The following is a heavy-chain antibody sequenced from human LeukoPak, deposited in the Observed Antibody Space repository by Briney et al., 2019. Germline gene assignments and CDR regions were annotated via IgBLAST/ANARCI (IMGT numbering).Heavy chain of an antibody. D-gene: IGHD2-21*02. Sequence: SETLSLTCTVSGASISSFYWSWIRQPAGKGLEWIGRVFTSGNNNYNPSLKSRVIMSGDRSKNQFSLELSSVTAADTAVYYCARVGDSATYFDYWGQGTLVTVSS. V-gene: IGHV4-4*07. CDR2: VFTSGNN. CDR3: ARVGDSATYFDY. J-gene: IGHJ4*02. CDR1: GASISSFY.